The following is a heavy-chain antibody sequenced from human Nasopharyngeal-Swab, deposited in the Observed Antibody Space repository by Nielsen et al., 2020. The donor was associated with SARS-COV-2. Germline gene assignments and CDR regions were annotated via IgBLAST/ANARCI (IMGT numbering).Heavy chain of an antibody. D-gene: IGHD3-10*01. CDR2: ISWDGVNT. Sequence: GSLRLSCVASGFTYDAYGLHWVSKVPGKGLEWVSLISWDGVNTYYADSVKGRFTISRDNSRNSLFLQMNSLKTEDTALYYCAKGVHYMSYFHTPPSDHWGQGTPVTVSS. J-gene: IGHJ4*02. CDR1: GFTYDAYG. CDR3: AKGVHYMSYFHTPPSDH. V-gene: IGHV3-43*01.